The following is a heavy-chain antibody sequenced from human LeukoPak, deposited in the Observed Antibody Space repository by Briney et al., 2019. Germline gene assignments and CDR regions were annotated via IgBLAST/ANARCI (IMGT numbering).Heavy chain of an antibody. Sequence: GGSLRLSCAASGFTFSNYGMHWVRQAPGKGLEWVAVISYDGSNKYYADSVKGRFTISRDNSKNTLYLQINSLRAEDTAVYYCAKEGYSSSSSFDYWGQGTLVTVSS. CDR2: ISYDGSNK. CDR3: AKEGYSSSSSFDY. J-gene: IGHJ4*02. D-gene: IGHD6-6*01. V-gene: IGHV3-30*18. CDR1: GFTFSNYG.